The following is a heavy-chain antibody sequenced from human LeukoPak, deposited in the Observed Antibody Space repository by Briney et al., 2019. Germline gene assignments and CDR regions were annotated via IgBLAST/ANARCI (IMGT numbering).Heavy chain of an antibody. J-gene: IGHJ3*02. CDR2: IFYSGRT. D-gene: IGHD2-15*01. CDR3: ARGRGPRSFHCSGGSCYDRYDAFDI. V-gene: IGHV4-39*02. Sequence: SETLSLTCSVSGVSMNSSDYYWGWIRQPPGKGLEWIGSIFYSGRTYYTPSLKSRVTISVDTSKNQFSLKLSSVTAADTAVYYCARGRGPRSFHCSGGSCYDRYDAFDIWGQGTMVTVSS. CDR1: GVSMNSSDYY.